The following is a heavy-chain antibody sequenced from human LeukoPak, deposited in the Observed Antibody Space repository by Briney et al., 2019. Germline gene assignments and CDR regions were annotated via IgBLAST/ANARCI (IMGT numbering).Heavy chain of an antibody. CDR1: GFTVSSNS. CDR2: LYSGGST. D-gene: IGHD3-9*01. Sequence: PGGSLRLSCAASGFTVSSNSMSWVRQAPGKGLEWVSLLYSGGSTCFADSVKGRFTISRDNAKNTLYLQMNSLRADDTAVYYCAADWSGAFDIWGQGTMVTVSS. CDR3: AADWSGAFDI. V-gene: IGHV3-66*01. J-gene: IGHJ3*02.